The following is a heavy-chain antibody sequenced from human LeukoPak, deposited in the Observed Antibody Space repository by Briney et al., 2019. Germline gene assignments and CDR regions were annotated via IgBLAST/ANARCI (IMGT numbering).Heavy chain of an antibody. CDR1: GGSFSGYY. V-gene: IGHV4-34*01. CDR3: ARGELGHYGAGFDP. CDR2: INHSGST. J-gene: IGHJ5*02. D-gene: IGHD4-17*01. Sequence: PSETLSLTCAVYGGSFSGYYWSWIRQPPGKGLEWIGEINHSGSTNYNPSLKSRVTISVDTSKNQFSLKLSSVTAADTAVYYCARGELGHYGAGFDPWGQGTRVIVSS.